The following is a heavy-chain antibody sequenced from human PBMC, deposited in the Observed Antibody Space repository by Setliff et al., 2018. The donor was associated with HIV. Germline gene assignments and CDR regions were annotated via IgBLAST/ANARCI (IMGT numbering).Heavy chain of an antibody. Sequence: SETLSLTCAVYGGSFSNYYWSWIRQPPGKGLEWIGEINHSGSTNYNPSLKSRVTISVDKSKSQFSLKLSSVTAADTAVYYCAREEAEYYGSGSYADYWGQGTLVTVSS. CDR1: GGSFSNYY. CDR2: INHSGST. CDR3: AREEAEYYGSGSYADY. V-gene: IGHV4-34*01. D-gene: IGHD3-10*01. J-gene: IGHJ4*02.